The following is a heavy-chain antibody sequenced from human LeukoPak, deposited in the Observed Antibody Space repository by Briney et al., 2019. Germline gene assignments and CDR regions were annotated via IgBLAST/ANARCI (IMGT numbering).Heavy chain of an antibody. V-gene: IGHV4-59*08. CDR2: IYYNGIT. CDR1: GDSISPYY. CDR3: ARGLRANSVAVAAYYYGMDV. D-gene: IGHD6-19*01. Sequence: SETLSLTCTVSGDSISPYYWSWIRQPPGKRLEWIGYIYYNGITNYNPSLKSRVTISVDTSRNHFSLRLSSVTAADTAVYYCARGLRANSVAVAAYYYGMDVWGQGTTVTVSS. J-gene: IGHJ6*02.